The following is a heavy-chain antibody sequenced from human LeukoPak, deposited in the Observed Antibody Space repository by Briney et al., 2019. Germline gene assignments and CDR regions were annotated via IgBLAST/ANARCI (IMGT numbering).Heavy chain of an antibody. V-gene: IGHV4-59*08. CDR1: GGSIFSYY. D-gene: IGHD2-21*01. J-gene: IGHJ4*02. Sequence: PSETLSLTCTVSGGSIFSYYWSWIRQPPGKGLEWMGYIYYSGSNNYNPSLKSRVNISVITSKNHFSLSVSSVTAGDTAVYYCARHLNNCGDDCYIFDYWGQGTLVTVSS. CDR2: IYYSGSN. CDR3: ARHLNNCGDDCYIFDY.